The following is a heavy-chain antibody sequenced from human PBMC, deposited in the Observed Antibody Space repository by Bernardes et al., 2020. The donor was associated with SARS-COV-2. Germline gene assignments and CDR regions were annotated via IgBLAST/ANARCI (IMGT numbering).Heavy chain of an antibody. J-gene: IGHJ4*02. CDR3: ARDCSSTSCYMTGSLDY. D-gene: IGHD2-2*02. V-gene: IGHV3-11*01. CDR1: GFTFSDFH. Sequence: VETLFLSCATSGFTFSDFHMTWIRQAPGTGLEWVSYIDKSGSPIYYADSVKGRFTISRDNAQKSLFLQMNSLRAEDTAVYFCARDCSSTSCYMTGSLDYWGQGALVTVSS. CDR2: IDKSGSPI.